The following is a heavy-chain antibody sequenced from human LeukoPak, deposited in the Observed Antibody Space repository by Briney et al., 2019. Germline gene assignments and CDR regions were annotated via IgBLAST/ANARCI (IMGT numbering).Heavy chain of an antibody. CDR3: ARLMVRGSYYYYGMDV. J-gene: IGHJ6*02. CDR1: GGPISSYY. CDR2: IYYSGST. D-gene: IGHD3-10*01. V-gene: IGHV4-59*08. Sequence: SETLSLTCTVSGGPISSYYWSWIRQPPGKGLEWIGYIYYSGSTNYNPSLKSRVTISVDTSKNQFSLKLSTVTAADTAVYYCARLMVRGSYYYYGMDVWGQGTTVTVSS.